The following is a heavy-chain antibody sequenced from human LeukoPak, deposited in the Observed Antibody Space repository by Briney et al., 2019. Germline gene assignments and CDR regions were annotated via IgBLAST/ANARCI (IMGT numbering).Heavy chain of an antibody. CDR3: ARGPTSDYVWGSYRYSDY. CDR2: INHSGST. Sequence: TSETLSLTCTVSGDSISNGGSISNGGHYWSWIRQFPGKGLEWIGEINHSGSTNYNPSLKSRVTISVATSKNQFSLKLSSVTAADTAVYYCARGPTSDYVWGSYRYSDYWGQGTLVTVSS. D-gene: IGHD3-16*02. CDR1: GDSISNGGSISNGGHY. J-gene: IGHJ4*02. V-gene: IGHV4-34*01.